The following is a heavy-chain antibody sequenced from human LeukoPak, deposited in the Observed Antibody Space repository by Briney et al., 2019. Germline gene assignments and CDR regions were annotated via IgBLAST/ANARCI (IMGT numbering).Heavy chain of an antibody. J-gene: IGHJ3*02. CDR1: GFTFSSYG. Sequence: PGGSLRLSCAASGFTFSSYGMHWVRQAPGKGLEWVAVISYDGSNKYYADSVKGRFTISRDNSKNTLYLQMNSLRAEDTAVYYCARVGSGSYLLDGFDIWGQGTMVTVSS. CDR2: ISYDGSNK. V-gene: IGHV3-30*03. CDR3: ARVGSGSYLLDGFDI. D-gene: IGHD1-26*01.